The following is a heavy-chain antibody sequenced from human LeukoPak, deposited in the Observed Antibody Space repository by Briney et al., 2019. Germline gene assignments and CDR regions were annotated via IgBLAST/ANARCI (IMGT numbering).Heavy chain of an antibody. CDR2: ISSSSSTI. J-gene: IGHJ4*02. CDR3: ARDQGEYFDY. D-gene: IGHD3-16*01. CDR1: GFTFSSYS. V-gene: IGHV3-48*04. Sequence: PGGSLRLSCSASGFTFSSYSMNWVRQAPGKGLEWVSYISSSSSTIYYADSVEGRFTISRDNAKNSLYLQMNSLRAEDTAVYYCARDQGEYFDYWGQGTLVTVSS.